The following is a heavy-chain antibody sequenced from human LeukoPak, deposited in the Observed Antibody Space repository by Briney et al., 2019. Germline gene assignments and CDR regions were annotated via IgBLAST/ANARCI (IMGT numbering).Heavy chain of an antibody. CDR2: IIPIFGTA. D-gene: IGHD2-21*02. Sequence: TVKVSCKASGGTFSSYAISWVREAPGQRLEWMGGIIPIFGTANSAQKFQGRVTITADESTSTAYIELSSLGSEDTAVYYCASPRGVVTDNDAFDIWGQGTMVTVSS. CDR1: GGTFSSYA. V-gene: IGHV1-69*01. CDR3: ASPRGVVTDNDAFDI. J-gene: IGHJ3*02.